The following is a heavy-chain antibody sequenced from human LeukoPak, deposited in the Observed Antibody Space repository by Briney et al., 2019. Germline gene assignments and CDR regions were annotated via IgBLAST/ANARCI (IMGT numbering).Heavy chain of an antibody. CDR2: ISGSGGST. CDR3: ATQYYYDYFFDY. D-gene: IGHD3-22*01. J-gene: IGHJ4*02. V-gene: IGHV3-23*01. Sequence: GGSLRLSCAASGLTFSSYAMSWVRQAPGKGLEWVSAISGSGGSTYYADSVKGRFTISRDNSKSTLCLQMNSLRAEDTAVYFCATQYYYDYFFDYWGQGTLVTVSS. CDR1: GLTFSSYA.